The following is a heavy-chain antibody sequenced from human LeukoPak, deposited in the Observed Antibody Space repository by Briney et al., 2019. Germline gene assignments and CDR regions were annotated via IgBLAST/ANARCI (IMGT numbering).Heavy chain of an antibody. CDR3: ARSGYSSGWYAVRAAHV. CDR1: GESFSGYY. V-gene: IGHV4-34*01. J-gene: IGHJ6*02. Sequence: PSETLSLTCAVSGESFSGYYWSWIRQPPGKQLEWIGEINHSGSTNYNPSLKSRVTISVDTSKNQFSLKLSSVTAADTAVYYCARSGYSSGWYAVRAAHVWGQGTTVTVSS. D-gene: IGHD6-19*01. CDR2: INHSGST.